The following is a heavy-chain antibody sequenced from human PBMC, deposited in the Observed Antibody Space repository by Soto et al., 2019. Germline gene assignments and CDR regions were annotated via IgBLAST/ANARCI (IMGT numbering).Heavy chain of an antibody. CDR3: ARQYCINGVCPPHLISRFFDY. CDR2: VYYSGTT. J-gene: IGHJ4*02. CDR1: GGSIGRSSYF. D-gene: IGHD2-8*01. Sequence: PSETLSLTCTASGGSIGRSSYFWGWVRQPPGKGLEWIGSVYYSGTTYYNPSLKSRVTISVDTSNNQFSLRLSSVTAADTAVYYCARQYCINGVCPPHLISRFFDYWGQGALVTVS. V-gene: IGHV4-39*01.